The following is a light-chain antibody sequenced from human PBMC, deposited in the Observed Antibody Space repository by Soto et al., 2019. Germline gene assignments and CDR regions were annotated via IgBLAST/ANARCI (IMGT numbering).Light chain of an antibody. Sequence: QSVLTQPPSASGTPGQRVTISCSGSSSNIGGNTVNWYQQLPTSAPKLLIYGNHQRPSGVPDRFSGSKSGTSASLAISGLQSEDEADYYCASWDDSLSGVIFAGGTKLTVL. CDR1: SSNIGGNT. V-gene: IGLV1-44*01. CDR3: ASWDDSLSGVI. CDR2: GNH. J-gene: IGLJ2*01.